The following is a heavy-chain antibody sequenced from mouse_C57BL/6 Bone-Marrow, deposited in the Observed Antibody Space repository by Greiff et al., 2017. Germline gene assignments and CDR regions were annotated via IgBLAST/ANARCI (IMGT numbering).Heavy chain of an antibody. CDR3: AGSFFAY. D-gene: IGHD1-1*02. Sequence: EVKVVESGGGLVQPGGSLKLSCAASGFTFSDYYMYWVRQTPEKRLEWVAYISNGGGSTYYPDTVKGRFTISRDNAKNTLYLQMSRLKSEDTAMYYCAGSFFAYWGQGTLVTVSA. J-gene: IGHJ3*01. CDR2: ISNGGGST. V-gene: IGHV5-12*01. CDR1: GFTFSDYY.